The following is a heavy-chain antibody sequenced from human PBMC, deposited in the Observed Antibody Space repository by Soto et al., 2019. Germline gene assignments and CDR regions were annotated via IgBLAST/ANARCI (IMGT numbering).Heavy chain of an antibody. CDR3: AKARTYYDEKGAFDI. V-gene: IGHV3-23*01. J-gene: IGHJ3*02. CDR1: GFTFSSYA. CDR2: ISGSGGST. Sequence: VSLRLSCAASGFTFSSYAMSWVRQAPGKGLEWVSAISGSGGSTYYADSVKGRFTISRDNSKNTLYLQMNSLRAEDTAVYYCAKARTYYDEKGAFDIWGQGTMVTVSS. D-gene: IGHD3-3*01.